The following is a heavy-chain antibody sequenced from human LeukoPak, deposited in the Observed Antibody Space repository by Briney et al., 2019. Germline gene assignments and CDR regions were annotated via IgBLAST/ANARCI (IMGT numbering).Heavy chain of an antibody. CDR2: IYYRGSA. J-gene: IGHJ4*02. V-gene: IGHV4-39*01. CDR1: GGSISSSYHY. Sequence: SETLSLTCTVSGGSISSSYHYWGWIRQPPGTGLEWIGSIYYRGSAYYNPSLRSRVTISVDTSKNQFSLKLSSVTAADTAVYYCARGGAAAVKDYWGQGTLVTVSS. D-gene: IGHD6-13*01. CDR3: ARGGAAAVKDY.